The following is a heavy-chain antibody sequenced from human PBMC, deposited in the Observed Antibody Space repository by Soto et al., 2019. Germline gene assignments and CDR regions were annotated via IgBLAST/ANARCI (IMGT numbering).Heavy chain of an antibody. V-gene: IGHV4-39*01. Sequence: QLQLQESGPGLVKPSETLSLTCTVSGGSISSSSYYWGWIRQPLGKGLEWIGSIYYSGSTYYNPSLKSRVTISVDTSKNQFSLKLSSVTAADTAVYYCARHGGYDFWSGYYPDYYYYMDVWGKGTTVTVSS. CDR2: IYYSGST. J-gene: IGHJ6*03. CDR3: ARHGGYDFWSGYYPDYYYYMDV. D-gene: IGHD3-3*01. CDR1: GGSISSSSYY.